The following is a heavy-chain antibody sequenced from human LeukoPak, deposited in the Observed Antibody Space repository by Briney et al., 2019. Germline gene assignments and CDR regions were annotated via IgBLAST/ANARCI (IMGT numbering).Heavy chain of an antibody. Sequence: GGSLRLSCAASGFTFSSYAMHWVRQAPGKGLEYVSGISSNGGSTYYANSVKGRSTISRDNSKNTLYLQMGSLRAEDMAVYYCARGQVGAINDAFDIWGQGTMVTVSS. D-gene: IGHD1-26*01. CDR2: ISSNGGST. CDR3: ARGQVGAINDAFDI. V-gene: IGHV3-64*01. CDR1: GFTFSSYA. J-gene: IGHJ3*02.